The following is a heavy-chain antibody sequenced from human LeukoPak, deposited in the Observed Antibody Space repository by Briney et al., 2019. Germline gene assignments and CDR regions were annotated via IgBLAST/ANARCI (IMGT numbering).Heavy chain of an antibody. J-gene: IGHJ4*02. CDR1: GYTFTSYA. CDR3: ARSGVEMATMFGFDY. D-gene: IGHD5-24*01. Sequence: ASVKVSCKASGYTFTSYAMNWVRQAPGQGLEWMGGIIPIFGTANYAQKFQGRVTITADESTSTAYMELSSLRSEDTAVYYCARSGVEMATMFGFDYWGQGTLVTVSS. CDR2: IIPIFGTA. V-gene: IGHV1-69*13.